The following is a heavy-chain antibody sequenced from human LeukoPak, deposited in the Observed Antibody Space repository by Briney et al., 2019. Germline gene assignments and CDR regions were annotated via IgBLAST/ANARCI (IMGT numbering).Heavy chain of an antibody. CDR1: GYSISSGYY. CDR2: IYHSGST. J-gene: IGHJ4*02. V-gene: IGHV4-38-2*02. D-gene: IGHD6-6*01. CDR3: ARDCGSSYFDY. Sequence: SETLSLTCTGSGYSISSGYYWGWIRQPPGKGLEWIGSIYHSGSTYYNPSLKSRVTISVDTSKNQFSLKLSSVTAADTAVYYCARDCGSSYFDYWGQGTLVTVSS.